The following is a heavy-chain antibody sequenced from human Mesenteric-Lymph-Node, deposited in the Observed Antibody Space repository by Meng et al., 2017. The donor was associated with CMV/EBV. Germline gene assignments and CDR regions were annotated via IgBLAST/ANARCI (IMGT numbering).Heavy chain of an antibody. V-gene: IGHV4-39*01. CDR1: GGSVSISSHY. J-gene: IGHJ6*01. CDR3: VRHGYGMDV. CDR2: FYYDGST. Sequence: SETLSLTCTVSGGSVSISSHYWGWVRQPPGKGLEWIGNFYYDGSTYYNPSLKSRVTISADTSKNQFSLKLDSVTAADTAVYYCVRHGYGMDVWGQGTTVTVS.